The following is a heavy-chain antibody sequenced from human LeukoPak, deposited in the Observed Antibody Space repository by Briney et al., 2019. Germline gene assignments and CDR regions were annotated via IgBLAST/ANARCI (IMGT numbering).Heavy chain of an antibody. V-gene: IGHV3-9*01. CDR1: GFTFDDYA. CDR2: ISWNSGSI. Sequence: GRSLRLSCAASGFTFDDYAMHWVRQAPGKGLEWVSGISWNSGSIGYADSVKGRFTISRDNAKNSLYLRMNSLRAEDTALYYCAKGEALGAWGQGTLVTVSS. J-gene: IGHJ4*02. CDR3: AKGEALGA. D-gene: IGHD7-27*01.